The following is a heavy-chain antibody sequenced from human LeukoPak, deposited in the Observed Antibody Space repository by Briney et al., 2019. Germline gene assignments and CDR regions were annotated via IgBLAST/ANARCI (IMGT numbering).Heavy chain of an antibody. D-gene: IGHD3-3*02. CDR1: GGSFSGYY. Sequence: PSETLSLTCAVSGGSFSGYYWSWIRQPPGKGLEWIGEINHGRSTNYNPSLKSRVTMSVDTSKNQFSLKLSSVTAADTAIYYCARGQFWSGYSIWGQGTLVTVSS. CDR2: INHGRST. CDR3: ARGQFWSGYSI. J-gene: IGHJ4*02. V-gene: IGHV4-34*01.